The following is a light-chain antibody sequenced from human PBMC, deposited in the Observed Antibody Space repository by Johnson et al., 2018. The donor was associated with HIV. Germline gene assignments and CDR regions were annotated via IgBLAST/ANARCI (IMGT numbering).Light chain of an antibody. Sequence: QSVLTQPPSVSAAPGQKVTISCSGSSSNIGNNYVSWYQQLPGTAPKLLIYDNNKRTSGIPDRFSGSKSGTSATLGITGLQTGDEADYDCGTWDSSLSAGYVFGTGTKVTVL. CDR2: DNN. CDR3: GTWDSSLSAGYV. CDR1: SSNIGNNY. V-gene: IGLV1-51*01. J-gene: IGLJ1*01.